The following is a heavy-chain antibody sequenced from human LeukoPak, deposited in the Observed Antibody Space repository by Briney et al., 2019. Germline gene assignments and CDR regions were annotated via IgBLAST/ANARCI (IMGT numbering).Heavy chain of an antibody. CDR2: IDPSDSYN. J-gene: IGHJ4*02. V-gene: IGHV5-10-1*01. D-gene: IGHD2-15*01. CDR1: GYNFTNYW. CDR3: VRKDRASYYVDY. Sequence: GESLKISCKGSGYNFTNYWISWVRQMPGKGLEWMGTIDPSDSYNNYSPSFQGHVTISADKSITTAYLQWNSLKASDSAMYYCVRKDRASYYVDYWGQGTLVTVSS.